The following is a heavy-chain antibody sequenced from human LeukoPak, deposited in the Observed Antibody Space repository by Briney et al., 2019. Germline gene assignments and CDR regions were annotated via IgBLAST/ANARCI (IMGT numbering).Heavy chain of an antibody. CDR2: IYYSGST. Sequence: SETLSLTCTVSGGSISSYYWSWIRQPPGKGLEWIGYIYYSGSTNYNPSLKSRVTISVDTSKNQFSLKLSSVTAADTAVYYCASSKSSSTSCLYYWGQGALVTVSS. V-gene: IGHV4-59*01. CDR1: GGSISSYY. CDR3: ASSKSSSTSCLYY. D-gene: IGHD2-2*01. J-gene: IGHJ4*02.